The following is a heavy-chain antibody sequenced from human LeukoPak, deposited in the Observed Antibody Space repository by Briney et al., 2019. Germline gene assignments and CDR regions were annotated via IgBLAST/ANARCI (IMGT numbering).Heavy chain of an antibody. D-gene: IGHD6-13*01. J-gene: IGHJ3*02. Sequence: ASVKVSCKASGGTFNSYAISWVRQAPGQGLEWMGGIMPIFGTANHAQKFQGRVTITTDESTSTAYMELSSLRSEDTAVYYCARDRESGSSWSDAFDIWGQGTMVTVSS. V-gene: IGHV1-69*05. CDR1: GGTFNSYA. CDR3: ARDRESGSSWSDAFDI. CDR2: IMPIFGTA.